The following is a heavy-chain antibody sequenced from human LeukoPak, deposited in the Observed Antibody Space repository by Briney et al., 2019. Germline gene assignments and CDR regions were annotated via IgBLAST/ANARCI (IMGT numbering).Heavy chain of an antibody. D-gene: IGHD2-15*01. J-gene: IGHJ4*02. CDR2: ISHSGST. CDR1: DYPISSGYF. CDR3: AREHCAGGYCYFLDY. V-gene: IGHV4-38-2*02. Sequence: SETLSLTCSVSDYPISSGYFWGCIRQPPGKGLEWIATISHSGSTYFNPSLKSRVIVSIDTSKNQFSLNLTSVTAADTAVYYCAREHCAGGYCYFLDYWGQGTLVTVSS.